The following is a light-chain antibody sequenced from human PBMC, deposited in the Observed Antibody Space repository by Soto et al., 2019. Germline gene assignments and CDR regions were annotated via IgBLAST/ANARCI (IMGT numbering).Light chain of an antibody. CDR2: KPS. V-gene: IGKV1-5*03. J-gene: IGKJ1*01. Sequence: DIQITQSPSTLSASVAVRVTITCQASQSISSWLAWYQKKSGTAPKLTSYKPSTLQGGPPSRFSGSGSATEFTRPISGLQQDGFTTYYWQQYSDNWTFGHGTKGAIK. CDR3: QQYSDNWT. CDR1: QSISSW.